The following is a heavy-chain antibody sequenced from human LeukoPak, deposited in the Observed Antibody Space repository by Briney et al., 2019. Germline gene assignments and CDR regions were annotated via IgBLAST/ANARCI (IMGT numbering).Heavy chain of an antibody. Sequence: KSSETLSLTCIVSRYSITSAYYWGWIRQPPGKGLEWIGSVYYSGGTYYNPSLKSRVTISRDTSKNQFSLKVNSVTVADTAVYYCARGLHPTVPHVGWGNWFDPWGQGTLVTVSS. D-gene: IGHD3-16*01. J-gene: IGHJ5*02. CDR1: RYSITSAYY. CDR3: ARGLHPTVPHVGWGNWFDP. CDR2: VYYSGGT. V-gene: IGHV4-38-2*02.